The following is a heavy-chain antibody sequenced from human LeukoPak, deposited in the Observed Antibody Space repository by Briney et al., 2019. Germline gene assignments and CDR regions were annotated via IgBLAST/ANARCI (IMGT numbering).Heavy chain of an antibody. Sequence: GESLQISCKGSGYSFTSYWIGWVRQMPGKGLEWMGIIYPGDSDTRYSPSFQGQVTISADKSISTAYLQWSSLKASDTAMYYCARHGLGYCSGGSCLPYYYYGMDVWGQGTTVTVSS. J-gene: IGHJ6*02. D-gene: IGHD2-15*01. CDR2: IYPGDSDT. CDR3: ARHGLGYCSGGSCLPYYYYGMDV. CDR1: GYSFTSYW. V-gene: IGHV5-51*01.